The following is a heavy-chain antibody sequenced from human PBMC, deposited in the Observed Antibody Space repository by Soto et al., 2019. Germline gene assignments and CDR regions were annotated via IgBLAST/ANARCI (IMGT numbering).Heavy chain of an antibody. CDR2: MNPNSGNT. V-gene: IGHV1-8*01. D-gene: IGHD5-12*01. J-gene: IGHJ6*02. CDR3: ARGGSVTWLRVYDYYCMDV. Sequence: ASVKVSCKASGYTFTSYDINWVRKATGQGLEWMGWMNPNSGNTGYAQKFQGRVTMTRNTSISTAYMELSSLRSEDTAVYYCARGGSVTWLRVYDYYCMDVWGQGTTVTVSS. CDR1: GYTFTSYD.